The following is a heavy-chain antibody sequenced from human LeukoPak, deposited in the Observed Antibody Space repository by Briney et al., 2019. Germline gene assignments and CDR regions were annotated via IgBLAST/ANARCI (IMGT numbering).Heavy chain of an antibody. Sequence: GGSLRLSCAASGFTFSSYSMNWVRQAPGKGLEWVSATSGSGGSTYYADSVKGRFTIPRDHSKNTLYLQMNSLRGEDTAVYYCAKSKDYDPLSYYFDYWGQGTLVTVSS. CDR2: TSGSGGST. D-gene: IGHD3-3*01. CDR1: GFTFSSYS. V-gene: IGHV3-23*01. J-gene: IGHJ4*02. CDR3: AKSKDYDPLSYYFDY.